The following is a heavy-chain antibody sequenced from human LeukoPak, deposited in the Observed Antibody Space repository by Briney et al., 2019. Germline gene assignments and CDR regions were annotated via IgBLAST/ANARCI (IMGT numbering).Heavy chain of an antibody. CDR3: ATLSGWYSSGWYFF. Sequence: ASVKVSCKVSGYTLTELSMHWVRQAPGKGLEWMGGFDPEDGETIYAQKFQGRVTMTEDTSTDTAYMELSSLRSEDTAVYYCATLSGWYSSGWYFFWGQGTLVTVSS. V-gene: IGHV1-24*01. D-gene: IGHD6-19*01. CDR1: GYTLTELS. J-gene: IGHJ4*02. CDR2: FDPEDGET.